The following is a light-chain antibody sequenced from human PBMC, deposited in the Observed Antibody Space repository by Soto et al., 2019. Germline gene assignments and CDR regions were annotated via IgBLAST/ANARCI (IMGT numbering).Light chain of an antibody. CDR2: GAS. J-gene: IGKJ2*01. Sequence: EIVLTQSPGTLSLSPGERATLSCRASQSVSSSYLAWYQQKVGQAPRLLIYGASSRATGIPDRFSGSGSGTDFTLTISRLEPEHFAVYYCQQYGSSPLYTFGQGTKLEIK. V-gene: IGKV3-20*01. CDR3: QQYGSSPLYT. CDR1: QSVSSSY.